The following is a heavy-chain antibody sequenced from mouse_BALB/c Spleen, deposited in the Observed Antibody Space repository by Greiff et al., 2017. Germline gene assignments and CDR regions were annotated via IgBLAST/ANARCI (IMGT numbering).Heavy chain of an antibody. J-gene: IGHJ4*01. CDR1: GFSLTSYG. CDR2: IWSGGST. Sequence: QVQLQQSGPGLVQPSQSLSITCTVSGFSLTSYGVHWVRQSPGKGLEWLGVIWSGGSTDYNAAFISRLSISKDNSKSQVLLKMNSLQANETAIYYCAMYGDYPYYYAMDYWGQGTSVTVSS. CDR3: AMYGDYPYYYAMDY. D-gene: IGHD2-13*01. V-gene: IGHV2-2*02.